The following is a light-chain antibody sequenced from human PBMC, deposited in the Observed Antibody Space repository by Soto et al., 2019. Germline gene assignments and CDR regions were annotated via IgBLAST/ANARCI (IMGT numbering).Light chain of an antibody. CDR1: QSVSGSY. V-gene: IGKV3-20*01. J-gene: IGKJ3*01. CDR3: QQYGGSPFT. Sequence: EIVLTQSPGTLSWSPGERATLSCRASQSVSGSYLAWYQQKPGQAPRLLIYGASRRATGIPDRFSGSGSGTDFTLTISRLEPEDFAVYYCQQYGGSPFTFGPGTKVDIK. CDR2: GAS.